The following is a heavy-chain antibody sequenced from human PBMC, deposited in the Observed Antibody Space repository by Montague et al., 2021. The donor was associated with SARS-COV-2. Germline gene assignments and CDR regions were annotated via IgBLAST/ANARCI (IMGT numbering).Heavy chain of an antibody. J-gene: IGHJ4*02. CDR2: ISWNSDRK. CDR1: GFTFHDYA. CDR3: AKDTSSWIRELPDY. D-gene: IGHD5-12*01. V-gene: IGHV3-9*01. Sequence: SLRLSCAASGFTFHDYAMHWVRQTPGKGLEWVSGISWNSDRKDYADSVKGRFTISRDNAKSVLYLQMNSLRREDTAWYYCAKDTSSWIRELPDYWGQGTLVTVSS.